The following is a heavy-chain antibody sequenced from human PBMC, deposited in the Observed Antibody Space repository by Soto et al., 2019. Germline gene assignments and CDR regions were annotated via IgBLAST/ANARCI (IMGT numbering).Heavy chain of an antibody. CDR2: IYYSGST. Sequence: SETLSLTCTVSGGSISSYYWSWIRQPPGKGLEWIGYIYYSGSTNYNPSLKSRVTISVDTSKNQFSLKLSSVTAADTAVYYCARGDSSSWTRPFDYWGQGTLVTVSS. J-gene: IGHJ4*02. D-gene: IGHD6-13*01. CDR3: ARGDSSSWTRPFDY. V-gene: IGHV4-59*12. CDR1: GGSISSYY.